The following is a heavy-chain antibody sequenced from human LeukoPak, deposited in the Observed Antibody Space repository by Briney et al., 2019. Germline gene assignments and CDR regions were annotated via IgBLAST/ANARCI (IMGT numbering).Heavy chain of an antibody. CDR2: IYISGII. CDR1: GGSISSDH. D-gene: IGHD5-24*01. V-gene: IGHV4-4*07. CDR3: AADRRDGYKMGYAFDI. J-gene: IGHJ3*02. Sequence: SETLSLICTVSGGSISSDHWSWIRQPAGKGLEWIGRIYISGIINYNPFLKSRVTMSVDTSKNQLSLNLSSVTAADTAVYYCAADRRDGYKMGYAFDIWGQGTMVTVSS.